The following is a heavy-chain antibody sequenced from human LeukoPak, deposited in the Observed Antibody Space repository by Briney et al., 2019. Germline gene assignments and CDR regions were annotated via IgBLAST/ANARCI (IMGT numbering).Heavy chain of an antibody. CDR2: IYHSGST. Sequence: PSETLSLTCTVSGGSISSGGYYWSWIRQPPGKGLEWIGYIYHSGSTYYNPSLKSRVTISVDRSKNQFSLKLSSVTAADTAVYYCARLDEVQLGYSGSYWAYYFDYWGQGTLVTVSS. J-gene: IGHJ4*02. CDR3: ARLDEVQLGYSGSYWAYYFDY. V-gene: IGHV4-30-2*01. D-gene: IGHD1-26*01. CDR1: GGSISSGGYY.